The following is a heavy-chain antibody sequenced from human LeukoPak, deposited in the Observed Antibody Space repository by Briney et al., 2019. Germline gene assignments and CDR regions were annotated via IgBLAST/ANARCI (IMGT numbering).Heavy chain of an antibody. CDR3: ARDRHCANGVCHSPPGMDV. D-gene: IGHD2-8*01. J-gene: IGHJ6*02. V-gene: IGHV3-33*01. CDR1: GFTFSSYG. CDR2: IWCDGKNE. Sequence: GRSLRLSCAASGFTFSSYGMHWVRQAPGKGLEWVADIWCDGKNEHFADSVKGRFTISRDNSKNTMYLQINSLRAEDTAVYYCARDRHCANGVCHSPPGMDVWGQGTTVTVSS.